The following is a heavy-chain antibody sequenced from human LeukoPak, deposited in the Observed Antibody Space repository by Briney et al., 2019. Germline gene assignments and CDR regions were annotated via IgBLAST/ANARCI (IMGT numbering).Heavy chain of an antibody. CDR2: IYPGDSDA. Sequence: GESLKISCKGSGYSFTSYWIGWVRQMPGKGLEWMGIIYPGDSDARYSPSFQGQVTISADKSISTAYLQWSSLKASDTAMYCARRSTVVTADWFDPWGQGTLVTVSS. V-gene: IGHV5-51*01. CDR3: ARRSTVVTADWFDP. J-gene: IGHJ5*02. CDR1: GYSFTSYW. D-gene: IGHD4-23*01.